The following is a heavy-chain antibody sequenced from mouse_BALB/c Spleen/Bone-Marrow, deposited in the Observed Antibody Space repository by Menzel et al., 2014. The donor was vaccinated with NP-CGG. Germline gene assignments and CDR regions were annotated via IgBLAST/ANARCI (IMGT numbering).Heavy chain of an antibody. CDR1: GFNIKDTY. V-gene: IGHV14-3*02. J-gene: IGHJ4*01. Sequence: EVQLQQSGAGLVKPGASVKLSCTASGFNIKDTYMHWVKQRPEQGLEWIGRIDPANGNTKYDPKFQGKATITADTSSNTAYLQLSSLTSEDTAVYFCARAYYGNYPYAMDYWGQGTSVTVSS. CDR2: IDPANGNT. CDR3: ARAYYGNYPYAMDY. D-gene: IGHD2-10*01.